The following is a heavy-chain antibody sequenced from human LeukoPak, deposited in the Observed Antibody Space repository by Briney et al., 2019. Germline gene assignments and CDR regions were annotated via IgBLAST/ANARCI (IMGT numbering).Heavy chain of an antibody. CDR2: ISWNSGSI. CDR3: AKGRYSSSPPTLFDY. J-gene: IGHJ4*02. D-gene: IGHD6-13*01. CDR1: GFTFDDYA. V-gene: IGHV3-9*03. Sequence: GGSLRLSCAASGFTFDDYAMHWVRQAPGKGLEWVSGISWNSGSIGYADSVKGRFTISRDNAKNSLYLQMNSLRAEDMALYYCAKGRYSSSPPTLFDYWGQGTLGTV.